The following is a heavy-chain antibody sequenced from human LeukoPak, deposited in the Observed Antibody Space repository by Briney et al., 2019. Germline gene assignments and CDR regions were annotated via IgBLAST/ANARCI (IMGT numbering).Heavy chain of an antibody. J-gene: IGHJ4*02. V-gene: IGHV4-61*01. CDR2: IFYSGTT. D-gene: IGHD3-10*01. CDR3: ARDDYGSGSYYLAY. CDR1: GGSISSTSYY. Sequence: PSETLSLTCTVSGGSISSTSYYWSWIRQPPGKGLEWIGFIFYSGTTNYNPSLKSRVTISVDTSKNQFSLKLSSVTAADTAVYYCARDDYGSGSYYLAYWGQGTLVTVSS.